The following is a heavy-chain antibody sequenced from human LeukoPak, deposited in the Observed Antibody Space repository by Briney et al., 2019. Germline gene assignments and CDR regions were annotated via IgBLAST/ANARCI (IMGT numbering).Heavy chain of an antibody. D-gene: IGHD3-22*01. J-gene: IGHJ4*02. CDR1: GDSVSSNTAA. CDR2: TYYRSKWYY. V-gene: IGHV6-1*01. CDR3: ARVKDYYDGSVYYFLDY. Sequence: SQTLSLTCTISGDSVSSNTAAWSWIRQSPSRGLEWLERTYYRSKWYYDYAVSVKSRITINPDTSKNQFSLQLNSVTSEDTAVYFCARVKDYYDGSVYYFLDYWGQGTLVTVSS.